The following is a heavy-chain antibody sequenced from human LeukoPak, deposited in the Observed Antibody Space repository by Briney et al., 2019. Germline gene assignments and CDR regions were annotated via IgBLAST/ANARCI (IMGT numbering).Heavy chain of an antibody. D-gene: IGHD3-10*01. J-gene: IGHJ6*02. V-gene: IGHV3-21*01. CDR2: ISSSSSYI. CDR3: ARAPVRGVIKHYYYGMDV. CDR1: GFTFSSYS. Sequence: GGSLRLSCAASGFTFSSYSVNWVRQAPGKGLEWVSSISSSSSYIYYADSVKGRFTISRDNAKNSLYLQMNSLRAEDTAVYYCARAPVRGVIKHYYYGMDVWGQGTTVTVSS.